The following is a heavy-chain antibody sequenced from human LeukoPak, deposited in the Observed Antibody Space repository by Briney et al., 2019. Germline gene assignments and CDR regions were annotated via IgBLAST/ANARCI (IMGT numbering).Heavy chain of an antibody. CDR3: ARGSRSWERSLNDAFDI. J-gene: IGHJ3*02. D-gene: IGHD1-26*01. Sequence: SETLSLTCTVSGGSISSYYWSWIRQPPGKGLEWIGYIYYSGSTNYNPSLKSRVTISVDTSKNQFSLRLSSVTAADTAVYYCARGSRSWERSLNDAFDIWGQGTMVTVSS. V-gene: IGHV4-59*01. CDR1: GGSISSYY. CDR2: IYYSGST.